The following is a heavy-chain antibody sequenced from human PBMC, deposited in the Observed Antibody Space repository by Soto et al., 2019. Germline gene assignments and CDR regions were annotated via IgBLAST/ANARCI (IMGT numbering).Heavy chain of an antibody. CDR2: INAGNGNT. Sequence: ASVKVSCKASGYTFTSYDMHWVRQAPGQRLEWMGWINAGNGNTKYSQKFQGRVTITRDTSASTAYMELSSLRSEDTAVYYCARSIVVVTALDYWGQGTLVTVSS. CDR3: ARSIVVVTALDY. V-gene: IGHV1-3*01. D-gene: IGHD2-21*02. J-gene: IGHJ4*02. CDR1: GYTFTSYD.